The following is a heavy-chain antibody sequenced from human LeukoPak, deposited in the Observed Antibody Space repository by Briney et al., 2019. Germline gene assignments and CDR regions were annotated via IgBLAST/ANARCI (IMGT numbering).Heavy chain of an antibody. J-gene: IGHJ4*02. D-gene: IGHD6-19*01. CDR1: GGSISSYY. CDR2: IYYSGST. CDR3: ARVYSSGSDY. Sequence: SETLSLTCTVSGGSISSYYWSWIRQPPGKGLEWIGYIYYSGSTNYNPSLKSRVTISVDTSKNQFSLKLSSVTAADTAVYYWARVYSSGSDYWGQGTLVTVSS. V-gene: IGHV4-59*01.